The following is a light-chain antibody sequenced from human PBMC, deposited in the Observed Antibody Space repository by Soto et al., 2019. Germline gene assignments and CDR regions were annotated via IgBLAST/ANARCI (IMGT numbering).Light chain of an antibody. Sequence: QSALTQPASVSGSPGQSITISCTGTSSDVGGYNYVSWYQQHPGKAPKLMIYDVSNRPSGVSNRFSGSKSGNTASLTISGLQDEEEAADYCSSYTSSSTLVFGTGTKLTVL. CDR1: SSDVGGYNY. CDR2: DVS. V-gene: IGLV2-14*01. CDR3: SSYTSSSTLV. J-gene: IGLJ1*01.